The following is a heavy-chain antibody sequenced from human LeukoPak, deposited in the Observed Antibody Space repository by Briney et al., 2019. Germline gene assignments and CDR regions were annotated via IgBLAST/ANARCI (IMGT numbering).Heavy chain of an antibody. CDR3: ARLPTSSGWYWFDP. J-gene: IGHJ5*02. D-gene: IGHD6-19*01. Sequence: PSETLSLTCTVSGGSISSSSYYWGRIRQPPGKGLEWIGSIYYSGSTYYNPSLKSRVAISVDTSKNQFSLKLSSVTAADTAVYYCARLPTSSGWYWFDPWGQGTLVTVSS. CDR2: IYYSGST. CDR1: GGSISSSSYY. V-gene: IGHV4-39*01.